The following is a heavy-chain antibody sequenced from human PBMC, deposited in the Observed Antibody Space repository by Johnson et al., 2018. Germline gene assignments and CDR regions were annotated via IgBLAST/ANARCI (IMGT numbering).Heavy chain of an antibody. D-gene: IGHD3-22*01. CDR2: LYHSGRT. CDR1: GGSINSYY. J-gene: IGHJ6*03. Sequence: QVQLQESGPGLLKPSETLSLTCTVTGGSINSYYWSWIRQTPGKKLEWIGYLYHSGRTNHNPSLKSRATISVDTSKNQFSLKLSSVTAVVTAIYYCPGVNYHEACVYYGRSYYAYFMDVWVKGTTVTVS. CDR3: PGVNYHEACVYYGRSYYAYFMDV. V-gene: IGHV4-59*01.